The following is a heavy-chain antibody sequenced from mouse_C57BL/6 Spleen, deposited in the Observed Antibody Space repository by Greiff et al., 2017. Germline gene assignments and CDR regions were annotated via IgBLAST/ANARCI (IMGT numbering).Heavy chain of an antibody. CDR3: ARYLVGHGFAY. J-gene: IGHJ3*01. Sequence: EVQRVESGGGLVQPGGSLSLSCAASGFTFTDYYMSWVRQPPGKALEWMGFIRNKANGYTTEHSASVKGRFTISRDKSQSNLYLQMHALRADDSATYYCARYLVGHGFAYWGQGTLVTVSA. CDR2: IRNKANGYTT. V-gene: IGHV7-3*01. D-gene: IGHD3-3*01. CDR1: GFTFTDYY.